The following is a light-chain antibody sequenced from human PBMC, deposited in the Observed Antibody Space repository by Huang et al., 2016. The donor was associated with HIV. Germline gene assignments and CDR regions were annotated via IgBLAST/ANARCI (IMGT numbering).Light chain of an antibody. CDR2: GAS. CDR1: QSVGSN. CDR3: QQYNIWPPWT. Sequence: EIVMTQSPGTLSVSPGERATLSCRASQSVGSNLAWYQQKPGQAPRLLIFGASTRADDIPARFSGSGSGTDFTLTISSLQSEDFAVYYCQQYNIWPPWTFGQGTKVEIK. J-gene: IGKJ1*01. V-gene: IGKV3-15*01.